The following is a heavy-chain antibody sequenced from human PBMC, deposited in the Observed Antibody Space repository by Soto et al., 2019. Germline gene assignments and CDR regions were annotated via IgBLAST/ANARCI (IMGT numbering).Heavy chain of an antibody. CDR1: GFSLSSIGVG. Sequence: QITLKESGPTLVKPTQTLTLTCTFSGFSLSSIGVGVAWFRHPPGKAPEWLALIYWDEDKRYSPSLKTRLTITKDTSTNEVVLTMTNMDPVDTGTYYCAHKGGRGAGMDVWDQGTTVTVSS. J-gene: IGHJ6*02. D-gene: IGHD2-15*01. CDR3: AHKGGRGAGMDV. V-gene: IGHV2-5*02. CDR2: IYWDEDK.